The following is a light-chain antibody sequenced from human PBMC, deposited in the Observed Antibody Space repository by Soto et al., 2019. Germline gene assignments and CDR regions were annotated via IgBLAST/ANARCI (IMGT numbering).Light chain of an antibody. CDR3: CSYADNHILL. V-gene: IGLV2-23*01. J-gene: IGLJ3*02. CDR1: SSDVGSYNL. CDR2: EGS. Sequence: ALTQPASVSGSPGQSITLSCTGTSSDVGSYNLVSWYQHHPGKAPKLIIYEGSKRPSGISNRFSGSKSGNTASLTISGLQAEDEADFHCCSYADNHILLFGGGTKVTVL.